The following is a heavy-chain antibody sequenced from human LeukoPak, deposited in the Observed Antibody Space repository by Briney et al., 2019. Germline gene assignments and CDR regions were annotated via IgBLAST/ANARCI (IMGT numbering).Heavy chain of an antibody. CDR1: GYTFTSYG. CDR2: ISAYNGNT. Sequence: WASVKVSCKASGYTFTSYGISWVRQAPGQGLEWMGWISAYNGNTDYAQKFQGRVTMTRDTSISTAYMELSRLRSDDTAVYYCASGTRSYYYYYMDVWGKGTTVTVSS. V-gene: IGHV1-18*01. CDR3: ASGTRSYYYYYMDV. J-gene: IGHJ6*03. D-gene: IGHD1-1*01.